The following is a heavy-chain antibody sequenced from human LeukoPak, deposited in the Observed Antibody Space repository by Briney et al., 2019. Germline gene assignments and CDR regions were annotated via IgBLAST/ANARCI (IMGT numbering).Heavy chain of an antibody. Sequence: GASVKVSCKASGYTFTSYGISWVRQAPGQGLEWMGWISAYNGNTNYAQKLQGRVTMTTDTSTSTAYMELRSLRSDDTAVYYCARVSAHMGGWGPNYYYMDVWGKGTTVTISS. CDR1: GYTFTSYG. CDR2: ISAYNGNT. J-gene: IGHJ6*03. CDR3: ARVSAHMGGWGPNYYYMDV. V-gene: IGHV1-18*01. D-gene: IGHD6-19*01.